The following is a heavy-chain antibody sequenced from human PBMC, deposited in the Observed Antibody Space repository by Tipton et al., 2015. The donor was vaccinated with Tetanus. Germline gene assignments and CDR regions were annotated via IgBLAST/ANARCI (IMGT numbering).Heavy chain of an antibody. J-gene: IGHJ5*02. D-gene: IGHD2-2*01. Sequence: LRLSCTVSGVSISGYYWSWIRQPAGKGLEWIGRVDRSGTTTYNPSLKGRVTMSLDTSKNQFSLKLTSVTAADTAMYYCARGSDIVVVPGVTWADWFDPWGQGTLVTVSS. V-gene: IGHV4-4*07. CDR1: GVSISGYY. CDR2: VDRSGTT. CDR3: ARGSDIVVVPGVTWADWFDP.